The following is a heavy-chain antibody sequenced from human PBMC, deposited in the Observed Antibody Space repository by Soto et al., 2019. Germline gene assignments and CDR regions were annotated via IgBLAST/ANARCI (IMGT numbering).Heavy chain of an antibody. CDR1: NFSISSGYY. CDR3: ARTHSGSYYSVFNY. V-gene: IGHV4-38-2*01. J-gene: IGHJ4*02. CDR2: IYRSGTT. D-gene: IGHD1-26*01. Sequence: SETLSLTCVVSNFSISSGYYWGWIRQSPGKGLEWIASIYRSGTTSYNPSLKSRVTISVDPTKNQFSLMLTAVTAADTAVYYCARTHSGSYYSVFNYWGRGSMVTVSS.